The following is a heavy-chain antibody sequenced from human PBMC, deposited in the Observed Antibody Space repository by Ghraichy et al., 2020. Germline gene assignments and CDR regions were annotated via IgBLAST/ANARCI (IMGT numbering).Heavy chain of an antibody. CDR1: GGSVSSGGYY. D-gene: IGHD3-22*01. CDR3: ARRYYYDGPFDY. Sequence: SLNISCTVSGGSVSSGGYYWSWFRQHQGKGLEWIGNIYYSGSTSYNPSLKSRVTISVDTSENQFSLKLSSVTAADTAVYYCARRYYYDGPFDYWGQGTLVTVSS. CDR2: IYYSGST. V-gene: IGHV4-31*03. J-gene: IGHJ4*02.